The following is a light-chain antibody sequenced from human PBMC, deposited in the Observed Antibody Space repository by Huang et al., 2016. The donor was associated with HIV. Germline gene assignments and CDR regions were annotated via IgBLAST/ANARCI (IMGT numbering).Light chain of an antibody. Sequence: EIVMTQSPATLSVFPGERATLSCRASQSVSSNLAWYQQKPGQAPRLLIYGASTRATRLPARFSGSGSGTEFTLTISSLQSEDFAVYFCHQYDNWPVTFGQGTKLEIK. CDR2: GAS. J-gene: IGKJ2*01. V-gene: IGKV3-15*01. CDR3: HQYDNWPVT. CDR1: QSVSSN.